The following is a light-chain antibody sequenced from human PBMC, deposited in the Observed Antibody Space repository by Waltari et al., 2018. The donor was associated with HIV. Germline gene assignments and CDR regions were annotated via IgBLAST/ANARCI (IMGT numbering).Light chain of an antibody. J-gene: IGLJ3*02. V-gene: IGLV8-61*01. CDR2: STN. CDR1: SGSVSTSYY. CDR3: VLYMGGGIWV. Sequence: QTVVTQEPSFSVSPGGKVTLTCGLSSGSVSTSYYPSWYQQTPGQAPRTLIYSTNTRSSGVPDRFSGSILGNKAALTITGAQADDESDYYCVLYMGGGIWVFGGGTKVTVL.